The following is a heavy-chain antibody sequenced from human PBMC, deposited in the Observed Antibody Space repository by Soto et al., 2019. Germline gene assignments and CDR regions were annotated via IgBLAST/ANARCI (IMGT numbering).Heavy chain of an antibody. D-gene: IGHD2-15*01. CDR3: ARHRILLHGMDV. J-gene: IGHJ6*02. Sequence: QVQLQESGPGLVKPSQTLSLTCTVSGGSISSGGYYWSWIRQHPGKGLEWIGYIYYSGSTYYNPSLNCRVTISVDTSKNQFSLKLSSVTAADTAVYYCARHRILLHGMDVWGQGTTVTVSS. CDR2: IYYSGST. CDR1: GGSISSGGYY. V-gene: IGHV4-31*03.